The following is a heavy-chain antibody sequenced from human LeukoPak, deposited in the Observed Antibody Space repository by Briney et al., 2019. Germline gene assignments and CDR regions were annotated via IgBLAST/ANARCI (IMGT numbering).Heavy chain of an antibody. D-gene: IGHD1-26*01. CDR1: GYTFTGYY. Sequence: GASVKVSCKASGYTFTGYYMNWVRQAPGQGLEWMGWINPNSGGTNYAQKSQGRVTMTRDTSISTAYMELNSLRSDDTAVYYSARARQRATGSYSALDSWGQGTLVTVSS. V-gene: IGHV1-2*02. CDR2: INPNSGGT. CDR3: ARARQRATGSYSALDS. J-gene: IGHJ4*02.